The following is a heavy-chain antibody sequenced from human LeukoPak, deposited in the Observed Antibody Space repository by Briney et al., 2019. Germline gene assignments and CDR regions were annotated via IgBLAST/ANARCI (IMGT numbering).Heavy chain of an antibody. CDR2: IGGSGGST. J-gene: IGHJ4*02. D-gene: IGHD2-2*01. CDR3: AKGGIVVVPAAISAYYFDY. V-gene: IGHV3-23*01. CDR1: GFTFSSYA. Sequence: GGSLRLSYAASGFTFSSYAMSWVRQAPGKGLEWVSAIGGSGGSTYYADSVKGRFTISRDNSKNTLYLQMNSLRAEDTAVYYCAKGGIVVVPAAISAYYFDYWGQGTLVTVSS.